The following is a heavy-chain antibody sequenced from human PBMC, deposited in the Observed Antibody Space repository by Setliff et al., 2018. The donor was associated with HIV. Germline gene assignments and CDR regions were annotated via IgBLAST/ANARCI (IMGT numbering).Heavy chain of an antibody. Sequence: PGGSLRLSCVASGFTFNTYEMNWVRQAPGKGLEWVSHIGSSGTSIYYADSVKGRFTSSRDNAKNSLYPQMNSLRAEDTAFYYCARGRVPGNYWGQGTLVTVSS. V-gene: IGHV3-48*03. CDR1: GFTFNTYE. CDR2: IGSSGTSI. J-gene: IGHJ4*02. D-gene: IGHD2-2*01. CDR3: ARGRVPGNY.